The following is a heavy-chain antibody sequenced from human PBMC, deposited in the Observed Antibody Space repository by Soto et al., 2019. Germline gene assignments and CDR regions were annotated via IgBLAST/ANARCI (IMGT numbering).Heavy chain of an antibody. V-gene: IGHV1-69*13. Sequence: GASVKVSCKASGGTFSSYAISWVRQAPGQGLEWMGGIIPIFGTANYAQKFQGRVTITADESTSTAYMELSSLRSEDTAVYYCARDTQDTAMVTHYWGQGTLVTVSS. CDR3: ARDTQDTAMVTHY. CDR1: GGTFSSYA. J-gene: IGHJ4*02. CDR2: IIPIFGTA. D-gene: IGHD5-18*01.